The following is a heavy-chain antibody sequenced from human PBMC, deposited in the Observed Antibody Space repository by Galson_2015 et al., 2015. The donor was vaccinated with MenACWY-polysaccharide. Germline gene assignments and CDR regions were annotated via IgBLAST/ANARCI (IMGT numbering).Heavy chain of an antibody. CDR2: INNSGGTT. V-gene: IGHV3-23*01. D-gene: IGHD5-24*01. CDR3: AKQAGKDGCKDVFDI. J-gene: IGHJ3*02. Sequence: SLRLSCAASGFTFSTCAMNWVRQTPGEGLEWVSGINNSGGTTNYADSVKGRFTISRDNSKNTLYLQMTSLRADDTAVYYCAKQAGKDGCKDVFDIWGQGTMVTVSS. CDR1: GFTFSTCA.